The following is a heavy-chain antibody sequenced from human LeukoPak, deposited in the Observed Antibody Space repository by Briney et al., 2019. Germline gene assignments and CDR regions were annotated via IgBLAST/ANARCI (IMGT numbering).Heavy chain of an antibody. CDR3: ARGPWDIVVVVAATGWFDP. Sequence: SETLSLTCAVYGGSFGGYYWSWIRQPPGKGLEWIGEINHSGSTNYNPSLKSRVTISVDTSKNQFSLKLSSVTAADTAVYYCARGPWDIVVVVAATGWFDPWGQGTLVTVSS. J-gene: IGHJ5*02. V-gene: IGHV4-34*01. D-gene: IGHD2-15*01. CDR2: INHSGST. CDR1: GGSFGGYY.